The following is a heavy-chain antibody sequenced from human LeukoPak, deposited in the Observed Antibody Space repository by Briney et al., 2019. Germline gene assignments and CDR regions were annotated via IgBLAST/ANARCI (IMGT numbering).Heavy chain of an antibody. CDR3: ARAEGGGIAFLIDY. J-gene: IGHJ4*02. D-gene: IGHD1-1*01. V-gene: IGHV3-30*02. CDR2: IWYDGTQK. CDR1: GFTFSTYG. Sequence: GGSLRLSCAVSGFTFSTYGMHWVRQAPGKGLEWVAIIWYDGTQKYYEDSVKGRFTISRDNSKNTLYLQMNSLRADDTAVYYCARAEGGGIAFLIDYWGQGTLVTVSS.